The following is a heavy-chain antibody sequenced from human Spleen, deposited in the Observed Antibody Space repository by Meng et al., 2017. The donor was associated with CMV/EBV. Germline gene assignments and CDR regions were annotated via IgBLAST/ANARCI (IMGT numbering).Heavy chain of an antibody. D-gene: IGHD2-2*01. CDR1: FISYG. CDR3: ARDRPSGYCSSTSCHPWFDP. V-gene: IGHV1-2*02. Sequence: FISYGISWVRQAPGKGLEWMGWINPNSGGTNYAQKFQGRVTMTRDTSISTAYMELSRLRSDDTAVYYCARDRPSGYCSSTSCHPWFDPWGQGTLVTVSS. CDR2: INPNSGGT. J-gene: IGHJ5*02.